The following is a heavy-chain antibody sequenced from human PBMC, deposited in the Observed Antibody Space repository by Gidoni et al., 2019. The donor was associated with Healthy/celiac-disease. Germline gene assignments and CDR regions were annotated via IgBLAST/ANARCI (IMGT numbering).Heavy chain of an antibody. CDR3: AKDISYLIQDAFDI. Sequence: EVQLVESVGGLVQPGRSLRLSCAASGFTFADYAMHWVRQAPGKGLEWVPVISWNSGRIGYADSVKGRFTISRDNAKNSLYLQMNSLRAEDTALYYCAKDISYLIQDAFDIWGQGTMVTVSS. J-gene: IGHJ3*02. CDR1: GFTFADYA. CDR2: ISWNSGRI. D-gene: IGHD2-21*01. V-gene: IGHV3-9*01.